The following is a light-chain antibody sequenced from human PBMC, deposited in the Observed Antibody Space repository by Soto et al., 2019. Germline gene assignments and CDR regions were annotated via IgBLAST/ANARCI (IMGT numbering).Light chain of an antibody. V-gene: IGKV3-15*01. Sequence: IVMAQSPATLSVSPGERATLSCRASHRVSSYLAWYQQKPGQAPRLLIYATSTRATGIPARFSGSGSGTEFTLTISSLQAEDVAVYYCQQYYSTALTFGGGTKVDIK. CDR2: ATS. J-gene: IGKJ4*01. CDR1: HRVSSY. CDR3: QQYYSTALT.